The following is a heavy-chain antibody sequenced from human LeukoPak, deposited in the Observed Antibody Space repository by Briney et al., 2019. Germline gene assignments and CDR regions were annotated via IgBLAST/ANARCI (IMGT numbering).Heavy chain of an antibody. V-gene: IGHV4-59*01. CDR3: ARDYPGNYYGMDV. CDR2: IYYSGST. Sequence: SETLSLTCTVSGGSISSYYWSWIRQPPGKGLEWIGYIYYSGSTNYNPSLKSRVTISVDTSKNQFSLKLSSVTAADTAVYYCARDYPGNYYGMDVWGQGTTVTVSS. CDR1: GGSISSYY. D-gene: IGHD1-26*01. J-gene: IGHJ6*02.